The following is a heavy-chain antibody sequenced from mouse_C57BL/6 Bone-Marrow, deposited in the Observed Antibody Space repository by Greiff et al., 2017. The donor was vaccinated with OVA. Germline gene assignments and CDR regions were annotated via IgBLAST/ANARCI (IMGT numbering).Heavy chain of an antibody. CDR3: ASERGYWVAY. CDR1: GYTFTSYW. Sequence: QVQLQQPGAELVMPGASVKLSCKASGYTFTSYWMPWVKQRPGQGLEWIGEIDPSDSYTNYNQKFKGKSTVTVDKYSSTAYMQLSSLTSEDSAVSYCASERGYWVAYWSQGTLVSVSA. V-gene: IGHV1-69*01. D-gene: IGHD2-2*01. CDR2: IDPSDSYT. J-gene: IGHJ3*01.